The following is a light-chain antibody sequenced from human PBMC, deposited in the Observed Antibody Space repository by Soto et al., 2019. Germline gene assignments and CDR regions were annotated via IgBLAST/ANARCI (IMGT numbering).Light chain of an antibody. CDR3: CSYAGRYTEV. V-gene: IGLV2-11*01. CDR1: SSDVGGYNY. CDR2: DVS. Sequence: ALTQPRSVSGSPGQSVTISCTGASSDVGGYNYVSWYQQHPGKAPKLMIYDVSKRPSGVPDRFSGSKSGNTASLTISGLQTEDGADYYCCSYAGRYTEVFGNGTKVTVL. J-gene: IGLJ1*01.